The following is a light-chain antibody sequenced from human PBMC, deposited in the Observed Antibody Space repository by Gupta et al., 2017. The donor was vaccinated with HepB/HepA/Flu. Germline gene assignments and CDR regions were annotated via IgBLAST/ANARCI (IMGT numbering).Light chain of an antibody. CDR2: KAS. J-gene: IGKJ1*01. CDR3: LHYSGYSWT. V-gene: IGKV1-5*03. Sequence: EIQMTQSSPTLSACVGDRVTITCRASQSISSWLAWYQQTPGNSPKLLIYKASSSEIGVPSRFSGSGSGTEFTLTISSLEPDDFATYYCLHYSGYSWTFGQGTKVEI. CDR1: QSISSW.